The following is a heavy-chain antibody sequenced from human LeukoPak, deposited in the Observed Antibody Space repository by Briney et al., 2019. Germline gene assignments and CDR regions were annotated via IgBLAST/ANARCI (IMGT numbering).Heavy chain of an antibody. D-gene: IGHD4-17*01. CDR3: ARHGDYIGLYSYYFDY. J-gene: IGHJ4*02. CDR1: GGSISSSSYY. V-gene: IGHV4-39*01. Sequence: PSETLSLTCTVSGGSISSSSYYWGWIRQAPGKGLEWIGSMNYSGRTYYNPSLKSRVTISEDTSKNQFSLKLSSVTAADTAVYYCARHGDYIGLYSYYFDYWGQGTLVTVSS. CDR2: MNYSGRT.